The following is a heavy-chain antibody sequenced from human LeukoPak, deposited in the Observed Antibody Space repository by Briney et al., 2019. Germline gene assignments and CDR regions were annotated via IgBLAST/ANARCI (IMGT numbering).Heavy chain of an antibody. D-gene: IGHD7-27*01. J-gene: IGHJ4*02. CDR1: GFTFSSYT. V-gene: IGHV3-23*01. Sequence: GGSLRLSCAASGFTFSSYTMSWVRQAPGKGLEWVSTITTSDGNTYYADSEKGRFTVSRDNSKNTLFLQMNSLRAEDTAVYYCAKDGGLWVSAHWGDSWGRGTLVTVSS. CDR2: ITTSDGNT. CDR3: AKDGGLWVSAHWGDS.